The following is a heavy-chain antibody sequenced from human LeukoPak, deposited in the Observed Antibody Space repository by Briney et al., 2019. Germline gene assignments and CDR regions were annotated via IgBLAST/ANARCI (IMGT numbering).Heavy chain of an antibody. D-gene: IGHD6-6*01. Sequence: SETLSLTCTVSGGSISSYYWSWIRQPPGKGLEWIGYIYYSESTNYNPSLKSRVTISVDTSKNQFSLKLSSVTAADTAVYYCARGASSSSGGYYYYYMDVWGKGTTVTVSS. CDR2: IYYSEST. CDR3: ARGASSSSGGYYYYYMDV. J-gene: IGHJ6*03. CDR1: GGSISSYY. V-gene: IGHV4-59*01.